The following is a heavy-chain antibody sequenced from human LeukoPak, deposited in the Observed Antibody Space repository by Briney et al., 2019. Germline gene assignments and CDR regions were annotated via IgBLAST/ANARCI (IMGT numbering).Heavy chain of an antibody. Sequence: PSETLSLTCTVSGGSIRSNSYYWGWIRQPPGKGLEWIGSIYFSGNTYYNPSLKSRVTISVDTSKNQFSLKLSSVTAADTAVYYCVTGSSRYYYYMDVWGKGTTVTVSS. CDR1: GGSIRSNSYY. J-gene: IGHJ6*03. V-gene: IGHV4-39*01. D-gene: IGHD3-10*01. CDR3: VTGSSRYYYYMDV. CDR2: IYFSGNT.